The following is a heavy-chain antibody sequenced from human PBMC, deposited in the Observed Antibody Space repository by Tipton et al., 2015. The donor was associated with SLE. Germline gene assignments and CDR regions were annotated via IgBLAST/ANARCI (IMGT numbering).Heavy chain of an antibody. J-gene: IGHJ6*03. CDR3: ARRGQWRNYYYYMDV. CDR2: LYAGGST. Sequence: TLSLTCSVSGVSISTSRYYWGWIRQSPGQGLEWVGSLYAGGSTYFHPSLKSRASISADASKNHFSLNLSSVTAADTAVYYCARRGQWRNYYYYMDVWGKGTTVTVSS. CDR1: GVSISTSRYY. D-gene: IGHD6-19*01. V-gene: IGHV4-39*02.